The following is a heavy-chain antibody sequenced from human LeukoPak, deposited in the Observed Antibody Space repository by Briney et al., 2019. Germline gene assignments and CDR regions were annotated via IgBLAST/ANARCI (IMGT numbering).Heavy chain of an antibody. CDR2: INPNSGGT. CDR3: ARDPTRGYDFWSGYYEGGDY. J-gene: IGHJ4*02. D-gene: IGHD3-3*01. Sequence: ASVKVSCKASGYTFTGYYMHWVRQAPGQGLEWMGWINPNSGGTNYAQKCQGRVTMTRDTTISTAYMELSRLRSDDTAVYYCARDPTRGYDFWSGYYEGGDYWGQGTLVTVSS. V-gene: IGHV1-2*02. CDR1: GYTFTGYY.